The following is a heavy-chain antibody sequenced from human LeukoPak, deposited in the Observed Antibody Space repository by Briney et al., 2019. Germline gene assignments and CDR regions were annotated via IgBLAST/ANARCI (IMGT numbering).Heavy chain of an antibody. V-gene: IGHV1-69*04. CDR2: IIPILGIA. CDR3: ARDSVVRGEPYYYYGMDV. J-gene: IGHJ6*02. CDR1: GGTFSSYA. D-gene: IGHD3-10*01. Sequence: SVKVSCKASGGTFSSYAISWVRQAPGQGLEWMGRIIPILGIANYAQKFQGRVTITADKSTSTAYMELSSLRSEDTAVYYCARDSVVRGEPYYYYGMDVWGQGTTVTVSS.